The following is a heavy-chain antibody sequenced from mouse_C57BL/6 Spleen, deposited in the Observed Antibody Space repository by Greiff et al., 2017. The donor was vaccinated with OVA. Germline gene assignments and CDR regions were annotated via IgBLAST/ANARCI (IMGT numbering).Heavy chain of an antibody. Sequence: QVQLQQPGAELVKPGASVKLSCKASGYTFTSYWMQWVKQRPGQGLEWIGEIDPSDSYTNYNQKFKGKATLTVDTSSSTAYRQLSSLTSEDSAVYYCARELGRDAMDYWGQGTSVTVSS. J-gene: IGHJ4*01. CDR1: GYTFTSYW. V-gene: IGHV1-50*01. D-gene: IGHD4-1*01. CDR2: IDPSDSYT. CDR3: ARELGRDAMDY.